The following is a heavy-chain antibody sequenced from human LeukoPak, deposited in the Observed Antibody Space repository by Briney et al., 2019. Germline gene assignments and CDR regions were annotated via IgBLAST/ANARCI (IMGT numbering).Heavy chain of an antibody. Sequence: PSETLSLTCTVSGDSITNSYWNWIRQPPGWGLEWIGRISYGGSTNYNPSLKGRVIISRDTSKNQFSLELTSVTAADTAIYYCAKRIIEARENGDSNWLDPWGQGTLVTVSS. CDR3: AKRIIEARENGDSNWLDP. D-gene: IGHD4-17*01. CDR1: GDSITNSY. CDR2: ISYGGST. J-gene: IGHJ5*01. V-gene: IGHV4-59*08.